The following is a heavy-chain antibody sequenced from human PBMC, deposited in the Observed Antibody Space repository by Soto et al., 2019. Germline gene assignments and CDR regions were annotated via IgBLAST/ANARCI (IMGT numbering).Heavy chain of an antibody. CDR1: GDSVSSNSAA. Sequence: SQTLSLTCAISGDSVSSNSAACNWIRQSPSRGLEWLGRTYYRSKWYNDYAVSVKSRITINPDTSKNQFSLKLSSVTAADTAVYYCARPQYSGYDTYYFDYWGQGTLVTVSS. V-gene: IGHV6-1*01. D-gene: IGHD5-12*01. CDR2: TYYRSKWYN. CDR3: ARPQYSGYDTYYFDY. J-gene: IGHJ4*02.